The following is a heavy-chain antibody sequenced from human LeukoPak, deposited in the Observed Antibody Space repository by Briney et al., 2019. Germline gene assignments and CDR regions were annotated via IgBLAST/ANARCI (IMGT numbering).Heavy chain of an antibody. V-gene: IGHV4-39*01. J-gene: IGHJ4*02. CDR3: ARLPVYSSGWQADF. D-gene: IGHD6-19*01. Sequence: SETLSLTCTVSGGSISSSSYYWGRIRQPPGKGLEWIGMIHYSGRTYYNTSLMSRVTISVDTSKDQSSLKLTSVSAADTAVYYCARLPVYSSGWQADFWGQGTLVTVSS. CDR1: GGSISSSSYY. CDR2: IHYSGRT.